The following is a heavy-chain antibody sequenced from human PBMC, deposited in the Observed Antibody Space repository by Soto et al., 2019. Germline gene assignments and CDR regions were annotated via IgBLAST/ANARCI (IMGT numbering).Heavy chain of an antibody. CDR1: GYTFTSSA. Sequence: ASVKVSCKASGYTFTSSAFSWVRQAPGQGLEWVRWVSVYNGVAKYAQNFQDRVTMTTETSTNTVYMELRSLRSDYTAVYNCTRDILWVYSRGTWYRREGEVGMDVWDQGATVTVSS. CDR3: TRDILWVYSRGTWYRREGEVGMDV. J-gene: IGHJ6*02. V-gene: IGHV1-18*01. D-gene: IGHD6-19*01. CDR2: VSVYNGVA.